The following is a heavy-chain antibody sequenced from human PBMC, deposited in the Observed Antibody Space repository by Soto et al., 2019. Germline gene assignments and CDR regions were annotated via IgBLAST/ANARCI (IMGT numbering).Heavy chain of an antibody. CDR2: IYYSGST. V-gene: IGHV4-30-4*01. D-gene: IGHD2-15*01. J-gene: IGHJ3*02. CDR3: ARRYCSGGSCTDAFDI. CDR1: GGSISSGDYY. Sequence: QVQLQESGPGLVKPSQTLSLTCTVSGGSISSGDYYWSWIRQPPGKGLEWIGYIYYSGSTYYNPSLKSRVTISVDTSKSQFSLKLSSVTAADTAVYYCARRYCSGGSCTDAFDIWGQGTMVTVSS.